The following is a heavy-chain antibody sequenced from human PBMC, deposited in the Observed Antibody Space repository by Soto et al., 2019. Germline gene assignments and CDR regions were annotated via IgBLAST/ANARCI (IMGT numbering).Heavy chain of an antibody. CDR1: GGSISGGGYY. CDR2: IYYSGST. CDR3: ARGRTSSPTPGDY. V-gene: IGHV4-31*03. D-gene: IGHD2-2*01. Sequence: QVQLQESGPGPVKPSQTLSLTCTVSGGSISGGGYYWSWIRQHPGKGLEWIGYIYYSGSTYYNPSLKSRVTISVDTSKNQFSLKLSSVTAADTAVYYCARGRTSSPTPGDYWGQGTLVTVSS. J-gene: IGHJ4*02.